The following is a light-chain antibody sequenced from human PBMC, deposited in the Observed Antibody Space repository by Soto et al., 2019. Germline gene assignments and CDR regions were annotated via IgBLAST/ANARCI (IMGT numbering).Light chain of an antibody. Sequence: DIQLTQSPSSLSASVGDRVTITCRASQSISNFLNWYQQKPGQAPKLLISSASNVQSGVPSRFSGRGSGTEFTLTISGLQPKDSASYCCQQSYNFPRTFGQGTKVEI. J-gene: IGKJ1*01. CDR2: SAS. CDR1: QSISNF. CDR3: QQSYNFPRT. V-gene: IGKV1-39*01.